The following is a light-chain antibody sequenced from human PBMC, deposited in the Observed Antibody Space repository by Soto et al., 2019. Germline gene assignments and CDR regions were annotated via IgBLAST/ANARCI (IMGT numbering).Light chain of an antibody. CDR1: QGISSY. J-gene: IGKJ1*01. Sequence: AIRMTQSPSSFSASTGDRVTITCRASQGISSYLAWYQQKPGKAPKVMIHAASTLQSGVPSRFGGSGSGTEFTLTISSLQPDDSATYYCQQYTNTNNPWMFGQGTKVDIK. CDR3: QQYTNTNNPWM. CDR2: AAS. V-gene: IGKV1-8*01.